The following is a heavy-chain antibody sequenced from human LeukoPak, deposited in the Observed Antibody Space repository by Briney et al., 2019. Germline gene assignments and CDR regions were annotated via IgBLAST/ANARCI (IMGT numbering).Heavy chain of an antibody. CDR2: ISGSGGST. CDR3: ARDPPYDYVWGSYRREAFDI. V-gene: IGHV3-23*01. Sequence: GGSLRLSCAASGFTFSSYAMSWVRQAPGKGLEWVSAISGSGGSTYYADSVKGRFTISRDNSKNTLYLQMNSLRAEDTAVYYCARDPPYDYVWGSYRREAFDIWGQGTMVTVSS. CDR1: GFTFSSYA. J-gene: IGHJ3*02. D-gene: IGHD3-16*02.